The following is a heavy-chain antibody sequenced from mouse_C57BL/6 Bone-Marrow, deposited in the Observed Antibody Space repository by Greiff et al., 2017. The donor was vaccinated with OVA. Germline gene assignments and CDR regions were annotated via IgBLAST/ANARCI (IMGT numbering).Heavy chain of an antibody. CDR3: AKRSTVVGQR. CDR1: GFSLTSYG. V-gene: IGHV2-3*01. J-gene: IGHJ4*01. Sequence: VMLVESGPGLVAPSQSLSITCTVSGFSLTSYGVSWVRQPPGKGLEWLGVIWGDGSTNSHSALISRLSISKDNSKSQVFIKLNSLQTDNTATYYCAKRSTVVGQRWGQGTSVTVSS. CDR2: IWGDGST. D-gene: IGHD1-1*02.